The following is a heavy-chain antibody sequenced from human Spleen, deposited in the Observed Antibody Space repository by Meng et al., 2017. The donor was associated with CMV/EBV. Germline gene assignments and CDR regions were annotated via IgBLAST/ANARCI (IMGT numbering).Heavy chain of an antibody. Sequence: LSCAAAGFTFSSYGMHWVRRATGKGLEWVAIIWSDGNNKYYTDSVRGRFTISRDNSKNTLYLEMNSLRAEDTAVYYCTVDILSRFDYWGQGTLVTVSS. D-gene: IGHD5/OR15-5a*01. CDR2: IWSDGNNK. V-gene: IGHV3-33*01. J-gene: IGHJ4*02. CDR3: TVDILSRFDY. CDR1: GFTFSSYG.